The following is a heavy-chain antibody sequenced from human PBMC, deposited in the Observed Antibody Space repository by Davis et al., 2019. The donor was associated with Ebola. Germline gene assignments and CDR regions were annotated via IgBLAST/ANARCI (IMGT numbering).Heavy chain of an antibody. CDR1: GGSISSNNYF. D-gene: IGHD3-16*01. V-gene: IGHV4-39*02. Sequence: SETLSLTCTVSGGSISSNNYFWGWIRQPPRKGLEWIGSIYYSGNSYYNPSLKSRVTLSVDTSKNQFSLKLSSVTAADTAVYYCARDSGGGQGIDHWGQGTLVTVFS. CDR3: ARDSGGGQGIDH. J-gene: IGHJ4*02. CDR2: IYYSGNS.